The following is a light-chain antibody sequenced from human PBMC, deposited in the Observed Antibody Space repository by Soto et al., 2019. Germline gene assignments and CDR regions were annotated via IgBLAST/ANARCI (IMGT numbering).Light chain of an antibody. CDR2: SAS. CDR1: QSIAGY. CDR3: QQSFSVPIA. J-gene: IGKJ5*01. V-gene: IGKV1-39*01. Sequence: DIQMTQSPSSLSASVGDRVTITCRASQSIAGYLSWYQQRPGKAPKFLIYSASSLQRGVPSRFSGSGSGTDFSLTINGLQPEDFATYFCQQSFSVPIAFGGGTRLEIK.